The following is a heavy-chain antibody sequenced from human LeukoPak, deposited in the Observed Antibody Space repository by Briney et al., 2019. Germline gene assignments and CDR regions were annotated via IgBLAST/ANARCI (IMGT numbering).Heavy chain of an antibody. CDR2: VSGGGGST. CDR3: AKRKDSGGYYFFDY. J-gene: IGHJ4*02. D-gene: IGHD3-22*01. V-gene: IGHV3-23*01. CDR1: GFMFSTYA. Sequence: GGSLRLSCAASGFMFSTYAMTWVRQAPGKGLEWVSGVSGGGGSTYYADSVKGRFTISRDNSKNTLYLQMNSLRAEDTAVYYCAKRKDSGGYYFFDYWGQGTLVTVSS.